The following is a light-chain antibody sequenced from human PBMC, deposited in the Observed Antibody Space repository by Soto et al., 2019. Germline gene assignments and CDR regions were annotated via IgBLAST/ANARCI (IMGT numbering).Light chain of an antibody. Sequence: DIQMTQSPSTLSASVGDRVTITCRASQSIDNWLAWYQQKPGKAPKLLIYKTSSLGSGVPSRFSGSASGTEFTLTISSLKPDDFATYYCQQYYTMYTFGRGTK. CDR3: QQYYTMYT. J-gene: IGKJ2*01. V-gene: IGKV1-5*03. CDR1: QSIDNW. CDR2: KTS.